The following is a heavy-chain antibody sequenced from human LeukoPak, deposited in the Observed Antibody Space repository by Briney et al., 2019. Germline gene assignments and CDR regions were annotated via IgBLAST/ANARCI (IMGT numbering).Heavy chain of an antibody. CDR2: ISGSGGST. J-gene: IGHJ4*02. Sequence: PGGTLRLSCVASGFTFSTYGMSWVRQAPGKGLEWVSAISGSGGSTYYADSVKGRFTISRDNAKNSLYLQMNSLRAEDTAVYYCARVEAGFLEWLLSRGYYFDYWGQGTLVTVSS. CDR3: ARVEAGFLEWLLSRGYYFDY. CDR1: GFTFSTYG. D-gene: IGHD3-3*01. V-gene: IGHV3-23*01.